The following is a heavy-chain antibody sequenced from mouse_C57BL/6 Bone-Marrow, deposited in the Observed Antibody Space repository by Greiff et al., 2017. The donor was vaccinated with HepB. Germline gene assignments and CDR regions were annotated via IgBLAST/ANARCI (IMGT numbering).Heavy chain of an antibody. CDR3: AREDYSNLAWFAY. Sequence: EVHLVESGGGLVKPGGSLKLSCAASGFTFSSYAMSWVRQTPEKRLEWVATISVGGSYTYYPDNVKGRFTISRDNAKNNLYLQMSHLKSEDTAMYYCAREDYSNLAWFAYWGQGTLVTVSA. CDR1: GFTFSSYA. J-gene: IGHJ3*01. CDR2: ISVGGSYT. D-gene: IGHD2-5*01. V-gene: IGHV5-4*01.